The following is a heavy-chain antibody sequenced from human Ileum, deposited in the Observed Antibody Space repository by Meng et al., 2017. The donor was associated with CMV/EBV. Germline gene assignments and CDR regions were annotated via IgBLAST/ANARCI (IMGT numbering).Heavy chain of an antibody. Sequence: ASGFTLSSDARSWVRQAQGKGMEWVSVIYSGGSTTYYADSVKGRFTISRDNSKNTLYLQMNSLRAEDTAVYYCAKDLVGATLYFDYWGQGTLVTVSS. J-gene: IGHJ4*02. D-gene: IGHD1-26*01. V-gene: IGHV3-23*03. CDR3: AKDLVGATLYFDY. CDR2: IYSGGSTT. CDR1: GFTLSSDA.